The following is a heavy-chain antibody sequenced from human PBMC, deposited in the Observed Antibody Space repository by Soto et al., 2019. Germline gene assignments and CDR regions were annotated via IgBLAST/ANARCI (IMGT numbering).Heavy chain of an antibody. D-gene: IGHD2-8*01. CDR2: IKEDGSQK. V-gene: IGHV3-7*01. Sequence: EVQLVESGGGLVQPGGSLRLYCAASGFSFSSHWMTWVRQTPGKGLEWVANIKEDGSQKYYVDSVKGRFTILRDNANNSLSLQMNSLIVEDTAVYYCARDGRYCTWSDCRGDAFDVWGQGTVVTVSS. J-gene: IGHJ3*01. CDR3: ARDGRYCTWSDCRGDAFDV. CDR1: GFSFSSHW.